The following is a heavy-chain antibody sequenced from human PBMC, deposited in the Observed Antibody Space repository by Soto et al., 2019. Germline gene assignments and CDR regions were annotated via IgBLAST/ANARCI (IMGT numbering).Heavy chain of an antibody. Sequence: QITLKESGPTLVKPTQTLTLTCTFSGFSLSTSGVGVGWIRQPPGKALEWLALIYWDDDKRYSPSLKSRLTITKDTSKNQVVLTMITMDPVDTATYYCAHVDTAMGLLVYWGQGTLVTVSS. D-gene: IGHD5-18*01. V-gene: IGHV2-5*02. CDR2: IYWDDDK. J-gene: IGHJ4*02. CDR1: GFSLSTSGVG. CDR3: AHVDTAMGLLVY.